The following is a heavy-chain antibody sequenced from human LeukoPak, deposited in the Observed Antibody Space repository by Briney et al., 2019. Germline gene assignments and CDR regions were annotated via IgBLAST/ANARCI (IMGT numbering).Heavy chain of an antibody. CDR1: GYTFTTYG. Sequence: ASVKVSCKTSGYTFTTYGISWVRQAPGQRFEWMGWINPNTGGTNYAQGFQGRVTMTRVTSISTAYMEINRLTSDDTALYYCAREKIAASMGYPDSWGQGTLVTVSS. D-gene: IGHD2-15*01. J-gene: IGHJ4*02. CDR3: AREKIAASMGYPDS. CDR2: INPNTGGT. V-gene: IGHV1-2*02.